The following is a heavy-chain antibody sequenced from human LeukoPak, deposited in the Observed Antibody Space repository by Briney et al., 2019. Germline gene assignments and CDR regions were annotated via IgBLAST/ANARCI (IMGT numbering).Heavy chain of an antibody. Sequence: GGSLRLSCAASGFIFSSYAMSWVRQAPGKGLEWVSAISGSGGSTYYADSVKGRFTISRDNSKNTLYLQMNSLRAEDTAVYYCAKQQRAAVADDLDYWGQGTLVTVSS. CDR2: ISGSGGST. CDR1: GFIFSSYA. J-gene: IGHJ4*02. V-gene: IGHV3-23*01. CDR3: AKQQRAAVADDLDY. D-gene: IGHD6-19*01.